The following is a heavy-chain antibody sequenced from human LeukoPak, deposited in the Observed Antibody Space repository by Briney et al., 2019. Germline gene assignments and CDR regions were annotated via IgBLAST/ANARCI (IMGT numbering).Heavy chain of an antibody. Sequence: SETLSLTCTVSGGSISRGSYYWSWIRQPAGKGPEWIGRIYTSGSTNSNPSLKSRVTISVDTSKNQFSLKLSSVTAADTAVYYCARGRDCGGDCSSSFDYWGQGTLVTVSS. CDR2: IYTSGST. D-gene: IGHD2-21*01. CDR3: ARGRDCGGDCSSSFDY. V-gene: IGHV4-61*02. J-gene: IGHJ4*02. CDR1: GGSISRGSYY.